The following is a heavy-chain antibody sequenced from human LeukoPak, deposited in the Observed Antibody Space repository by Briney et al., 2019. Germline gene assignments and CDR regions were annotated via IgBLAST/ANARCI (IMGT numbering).Heavy chain of an antibody. CDR1: GYTFTSYA. J-gene: IGHJ4*02. CDR2: INTNTGNP. V-gene: IGHV7-4-1*02. Sequence: VASVKVSCKASGYTFTSYAMNWVRQATGQGLEWMGWINTNTGNPTYAQGFTGRFVFSLDTSVSTAYLQISSLKAEDTAVYYCAREGNIGALRYFDWLGYMYYFDYWGQGTLVTVSS. D-gene: IGHD3-9*01. CDR3: AREGNIGALRYFDWLGYMYYFDY.